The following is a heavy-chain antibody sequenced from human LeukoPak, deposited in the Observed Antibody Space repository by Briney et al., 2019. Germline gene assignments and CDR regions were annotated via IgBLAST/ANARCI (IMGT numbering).Heavy chain of an antibody. D-gene: IGHD2-15*01. CDR2: ISSSGST. J-gene: IGHJ3*02. CDR3: ARELGYSLGACET. CDR1: GYTISSGDYY. V-gene: IGHV4-61*02. Sequence: SETLSLTCTISGYTISSGDYYWSWIRQPAGKGLEWIGRISSSGSTNYNPSLKSRVTVSVDTSKYQFSLKLSSVTAADTAVYYCARELGYSLGACETWGQGTMVTVSS.